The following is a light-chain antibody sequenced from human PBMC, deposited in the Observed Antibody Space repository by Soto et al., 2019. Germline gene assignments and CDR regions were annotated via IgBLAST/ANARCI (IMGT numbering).Light chain of an antibody. Sequence: EIVMTQSPATLSVSPGDRVTLSCRASQSVRSNSAWYQQKPGQAPRLLIYGASTRATGMPARFSGSGYETEFTLTISSLQSEDFAVYYCQLYGDLPMYTFGQGTKLEIK. V-gene: IGKV3-15*01. CDR2: GAS. CDR3: QLYGDLPMYT. J-gene: IGKJ2*01. CDR1: QSVRSN.